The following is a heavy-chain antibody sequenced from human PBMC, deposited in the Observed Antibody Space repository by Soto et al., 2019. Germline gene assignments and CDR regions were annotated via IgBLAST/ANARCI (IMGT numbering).Heavy chain of an antibody. J-gene: IGHJ4*02. Sequence: PSETLSLTCSVSGDSIGSGGHYWNWIRQHPEKGLEWIGYIYYSGSTHYNPSLRSRLRISLDTSKNQFFLRLTSVTAADTARYYCARDQALAPTVWGYRGQGIQVTVSS. D-gene: IGHD7-27*01. CDR3: ARDQALAPTVWGY. V-gene: IGHV4-31*03. CDR2: IYYSGST. CDR1: GDSIGSGGHY.